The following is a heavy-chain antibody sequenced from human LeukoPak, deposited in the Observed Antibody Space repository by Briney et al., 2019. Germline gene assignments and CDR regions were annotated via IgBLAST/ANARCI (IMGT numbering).Heavy chain of an antibody. V-gene: IGHV3-23*01. J-gene: IGHJ6*02. CDR3: ARGSHYYDSSSYGMDV. D-gene: IGHD3-22*01. Sequence: GGSLRLSCAASGFIFSSFAMTWVRQAPGKGLEWVSVISGCSDRTQYADSVKGRFTISRDNTKNSLYLQMNSPRAEDTAVYYCARGSHYYDSSSYGMDVWGQGTTVTVSS. CDR1: GFIFSSFA. CDR2: ISGCSDRT.